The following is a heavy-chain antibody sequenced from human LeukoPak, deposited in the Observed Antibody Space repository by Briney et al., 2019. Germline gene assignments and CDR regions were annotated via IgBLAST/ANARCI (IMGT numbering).Heavy chain of an antibody. D-gene: IGHD5-18*01. CDR2: IYPGDSDT. V-gene: IGHV5-51*01. J-gene: IGHJ4*02. CDR1: GYNFTNYW. CDR3: ARLEVTYSVSPFDY. Sequence: GESLKISCKGSGYNFTNYWVGWVRQMPEKGLEWMEFIYPGDSDTRYGPSFQGRVTISADKSISTAFLQWSSLKASDTAMYYCARLEVTYSVSPFDYWGQGTLVTVSS.